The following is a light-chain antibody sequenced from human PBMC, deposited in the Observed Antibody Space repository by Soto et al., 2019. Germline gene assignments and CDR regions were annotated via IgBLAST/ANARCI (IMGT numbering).Light chain of an antibody. CDR1: ISDVSGYNF. V-gene: IGLV2-14*03. CDR3: RSYTSSNTYV. J-gene: IGLJ1*01. CDR2: DVS. Sequence: QSALTQPASVSGSPGQSITISCTGTISDVSGYNFVSWYQQYPGKAPKLMSYDVSNRPSGVSNRFSGSKSGNTASLTISGLQAEDEADYYCRSYTSSNTYVFGAGTKLTVL.